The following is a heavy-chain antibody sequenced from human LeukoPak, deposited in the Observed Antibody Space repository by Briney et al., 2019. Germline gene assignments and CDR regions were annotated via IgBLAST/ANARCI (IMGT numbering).Heavy chain of an antibody. D-gene: IGHD1-26*01. CDR3: ARASSGTPDY. CDR2: ISSSGSTI. J-gene: IGHJ4*02. Sequence: GGSLRLSCAASGFTFSSYEMNWVRQAPGKGLEWVSYISSSGSTIYYADSVKGRFTISRDNAKNSLYLQMNSLRAEDTAVYYCARASSGTPDYWGQGTLVTVSS. V-gene: IGHV3-48*03. CDR1: GFTFSSYE.